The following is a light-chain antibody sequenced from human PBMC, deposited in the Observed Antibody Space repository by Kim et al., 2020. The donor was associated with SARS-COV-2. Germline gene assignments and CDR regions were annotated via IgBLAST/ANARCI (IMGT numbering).Light chain of an antibody. J-gene: IGKJ2*03. CDR2: AAS. CDR1: QTISNF. Sequence: SASVGDRVTITGRTSQTISNFLNWYQQKPGKAPKLLIYAASTLQSGVPSRFSGSGSGTDFTLTISNLQPEDFATYYCQQSYSTPYSFGQGTKLEI. V-gene: IGKV1-39*01. CDR3: QQSYSTPYS.